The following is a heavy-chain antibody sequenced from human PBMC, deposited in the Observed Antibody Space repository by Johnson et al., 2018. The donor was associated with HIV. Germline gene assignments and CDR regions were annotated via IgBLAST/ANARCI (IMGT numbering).Heavy chain of an antibody. V-gene: IGHV3-13*01. CDR1: GFTFSSYD. CDR2: IGTAGNT. J-gene: IGHJ3*02. Sequence: EVQLVESGGGVVQPGGSLRLSCAASGFTFSSYDMHWVRQATGKGLEWVSAIGTAGNTYYPGSVKGRFTISRENAKNSLYLQMNSLRAGDTAVYYCARVSSGGAFDIWGQGTMVTVSS. CDR3: ARVSSGGAFDI. D-gene: IGHD3-22*01.